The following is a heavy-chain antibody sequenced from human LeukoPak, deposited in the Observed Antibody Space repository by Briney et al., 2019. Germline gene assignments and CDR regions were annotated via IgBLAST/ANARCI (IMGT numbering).Heavy chain of an antibody. V-gene: IGHV3-23*01. CDR3: AKDTVYGDYTLHFDY. Sequence: QTGGSLRLSCAASGFTFSSYAMSWVRQAPGKGLEWASAISGSGGSTYYADSVKGRFTISRDNSKNTLYLQMNSLRAEDTAVYYCAKDTVYGDYTLHFDYWGQGTLVTVSS. CDR2: ISGSGGST. J-gene: IGHJ4*02. D-gene: IGHD4-17*01. CDR1: GFTFSSYA.